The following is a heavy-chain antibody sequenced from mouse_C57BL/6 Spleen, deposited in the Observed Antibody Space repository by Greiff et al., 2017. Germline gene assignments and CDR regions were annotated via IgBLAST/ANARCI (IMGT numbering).Heavy chain of an antibody. J-gene: IGHJ4*01. V-gene: IGHV1-5*01. Sequence: VQLQQSGTVLARPGASVKMSCKTSGYTFTSYWMHWVKQRPGQGLGWIGAIYPGNSDTSYNQKFKGKAKLTAVTSASTAYMELSSLTNEDSAVYYCTRGGTWGYYGSIYRAMDYWGQGTSVTVSS. CDR1: GYTFTSYW. D-gene: IGHD1-1*01. CDR2: IYPGNSDT. CDR3: TRGGTWGYYGSIYRAMDY.